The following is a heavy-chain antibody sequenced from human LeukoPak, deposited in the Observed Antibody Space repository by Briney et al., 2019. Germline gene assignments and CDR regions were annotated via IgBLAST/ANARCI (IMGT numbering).Heavy chain of an antibody. Sequence: PSETLSLTCTVSGDSISSYYWSWIRQPPGKGLEWIGYIYHSGSTNYNPSLKSRVTISVDTSKNQFSLKLSSVTAADTAVYYCARVGKQWLVPRPWFDYWGQGTLVTVSS. CDR1: GDSISSYY. J-gene: IGHJ4*02. CDR2: IYHSGST. CDR3: ARVGKQWLVPRPWFDY. V-gene: IGHV4-59*12. D-gene: IGHD6-19*01.